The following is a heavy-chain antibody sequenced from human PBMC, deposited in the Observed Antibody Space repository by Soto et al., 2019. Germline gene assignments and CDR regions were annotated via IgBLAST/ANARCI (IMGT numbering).Heavy chain of an antibody. CDR1: GGTFSSYA. CDR2: IIPIFGTA. J-gene: IGHJ6*02. V-gene: IGHV1-69*13. Sequence: SVKVSCKASGGTFSSYAISWVRQAPGQGLEWMGGIIPIFGTANYAQKFQGRVTITADESTSTAYMELSSLRSEDTAVYYCASRISRYYYYGMDVWGQGTTVTVSS. CDR3: ASRISRYYYYGMDV.